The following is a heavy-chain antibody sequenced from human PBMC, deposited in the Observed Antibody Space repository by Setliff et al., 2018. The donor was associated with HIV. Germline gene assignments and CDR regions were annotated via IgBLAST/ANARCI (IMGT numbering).Heavy chain of an antibody. J-gene: IGHJ4*02. V-gene: IGHV3-73*01. CDR3: TRPQYIYDNSDSDN. CDR2: IKTEAEGYAT. Sequence: GGSLRLSCAASGFTFSGSPIHWVRQASGKGLEWLGRIKTEAEGYATAYAASVKGRFTISRDDSKNTAYLQMNSLKTEDTAIYYCTRPQYIYDNSDSDNWGQGALVTVSS. CDR1: GFTFSGSP. D-gene: IGHD3-22*01.